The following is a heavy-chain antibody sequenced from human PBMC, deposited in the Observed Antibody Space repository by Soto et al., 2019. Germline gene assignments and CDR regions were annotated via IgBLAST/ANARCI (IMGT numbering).Heavy chain of an antibody. D-gene: IGHD3-9*01. CDR1: GFTFSAYS. CDR3: ARDRDWAFDI. J-gene: IGHJ3*02. CDR2: FRSIDDTI. Sequence: VQLVESGGGVVQPGRSLRLSCAASGFTFSAYSMNWVRQAPGKGLEWVSYFRSIDDTIYYGDSVKGRFIISRDDAKNSLHLQMNSLRDEDTAVYYCARDRDWAFDIWGQGTMVTVSS. V-gene: IGHV3-48*02.